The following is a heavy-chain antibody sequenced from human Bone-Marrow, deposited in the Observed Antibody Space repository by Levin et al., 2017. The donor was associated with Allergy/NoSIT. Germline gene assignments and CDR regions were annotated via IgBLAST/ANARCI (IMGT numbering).Heavy chain of an antibody. D-gene: IGHD2-2*01. CDR2: ISSSGSTI. Sequence: GESLKISCAASGFTLSSYEMNWVRQAPGKGLEWVSYISSSGSTIYYADSVKGRFTISRDNAKNSLYLQMNSLRAEDTAVYYCARDVEDIVVVPAAIFGLVAEYYYYMDVWGKGTTVTVSS. CDR3: ARDVEDIVVVPAAIFGLVAEYYYYMDV. CDR1: GFTLSSYE. J-gene: IGHJ6*03. V-gene: IGHV3-48*03.